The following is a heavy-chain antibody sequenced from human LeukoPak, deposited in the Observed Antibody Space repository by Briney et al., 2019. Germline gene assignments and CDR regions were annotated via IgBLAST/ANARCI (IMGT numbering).Heavy chain of an antibody. D-gene: IGHD1-26*01. V-gene: IGHV3-23*01. CDR2: ISGSGGST. Sequence: GGSLRLSCAASGFTFSSYAMSWVRQAPGKGLEWVSAISGSGGSTYYADSVKGRFTISRDNSKNTLYLQMNSLRAEDTAVYYCAKDPEWESRVPSDYWGQGTLVTVSS. CDR3: AKDPEWESRVPSDY. J-gene: IGHJ4*02. CDR1: GFTFSSYA.